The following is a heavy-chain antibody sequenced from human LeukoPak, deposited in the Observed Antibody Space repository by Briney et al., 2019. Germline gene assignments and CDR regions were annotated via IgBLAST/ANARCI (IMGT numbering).Heavy chain of an antibody. Sequence: GRSLRLSCAASGFTFDDYAMHWVRQAPGKGLEWVSGISWNSGSIGYADSVKGRFTISRDNAKNSLYLQMNSLRAEDTALYYCAKSITGFFYGMDVWGRGTTVTVSS. CDR1: GFTFDDYA. CDR2: ISWNSGSI. D-gene: IGHD1-20*01. V-gene: IGHV3-9*01. CDR3: AKSITGFFYGMDV. J-gene: IGHJ6*02.